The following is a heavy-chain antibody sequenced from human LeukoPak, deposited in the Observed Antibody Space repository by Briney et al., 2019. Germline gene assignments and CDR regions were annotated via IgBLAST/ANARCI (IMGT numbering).Heavy chain of an antibody. V-gene: IGHV4-34*01. Sequence: SETLSLTCAVYGGSFSGYYWSWIRQPPRKGLEWIGEINHSGSTNYNPSLKSRVTISVDTSKNQFSLKLSSVTAADTAVYYCARLGVRVVPAAVFDYWGQGTLVTVSS. D-gene: IGHD2-2*01. CDR3: ARLGVRVVPAAVFDY. CDR1: GGSFSGYY. CDR2: INHSGST. J-gene: IGHJ4*02.